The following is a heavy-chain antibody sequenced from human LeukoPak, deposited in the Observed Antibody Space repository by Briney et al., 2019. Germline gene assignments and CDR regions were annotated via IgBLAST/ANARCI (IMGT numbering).Heavy chain of an antibody. D-gene: IGHD6-6*01. J-gene: IGHJ4*02. Sequence: QAGRSLRLSCAASGFTFSSYAMHWVRQAPGKGLEWVAVISYDGSNKYYADSVKGRFTISRDNSKNTLYLQMNSLRAEDTAVYYCASESIAALRPTLHIDYWGQGTLVTVSS. V-gene: IGHV3-30-3*01. CDR3: ASESIAALRPTLHIDY. CDR1: GFTFSSYA. CDR2: ISYDGSNK.